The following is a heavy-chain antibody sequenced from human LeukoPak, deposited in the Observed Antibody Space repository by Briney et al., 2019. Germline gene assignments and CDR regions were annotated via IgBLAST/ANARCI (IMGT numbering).Heavy chain of an antibody. CDR3: ARGGYFDWLSSYYYYGMDV. Sequence: SETLSLTCTVSGGSISSYYWSWIRQPPGKGLEWIGYIYYSGSTNYNPSLKSRVTISVDTSKNQFSLKLSSVTAADTAVYYCARGGYFDWLSSYYYYGMDVWGQGTTVTVSS. J-gene: IGHJ6*02. D-gene: IGHD3-9*01. V-gene: IGHV4-59*01. CDR1: GGSISSYY. CDR2: IYYSGST.